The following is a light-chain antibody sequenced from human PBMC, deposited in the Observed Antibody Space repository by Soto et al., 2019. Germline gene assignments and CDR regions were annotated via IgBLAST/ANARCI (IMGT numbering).Light chain of an antibody. V-gene: IGKV1D-12*01. CDR3: QQANSFPRT. Sequence: DIQMTQSPSSVSASVGDRVTITCRASQAISTWLAWYQQKPGKAPKLLIYAAYNLQTGVPSRFSGSGSGTDFTLTISSLQTEDFATYYCQQANSFPRTFGQGTKVEIK. CDR1: QAISTW. CDR2: AAY. J-gene: IGKJ1*01.